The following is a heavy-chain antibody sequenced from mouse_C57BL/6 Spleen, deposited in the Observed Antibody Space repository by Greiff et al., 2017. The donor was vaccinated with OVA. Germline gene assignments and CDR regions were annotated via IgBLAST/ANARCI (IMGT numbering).Heavy chain of an antibody. D-gene: IGHD1-1*01. CDR2: ISSGGSYT. Sequence: EVQGVESGGDLVKPGGSLKLSCAASGFTFSSYGMSWVRQTPDKRLEWVATISSGGSYTYYPDSVKGRFTISRDNAKNTLYLQMSSLKSEDTAMYYCARHYYYGSSYLWYFDVWGTGTTVTVSS. V-gene: IGHV5-6*01. J-gene: IGHJ1*03. CDR1: GFTFSSYG. CDR3: ARHYYYGSSYLWYFDV.